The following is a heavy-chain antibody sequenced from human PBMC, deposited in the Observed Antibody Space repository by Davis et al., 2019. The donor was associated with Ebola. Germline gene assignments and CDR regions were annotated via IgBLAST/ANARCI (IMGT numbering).Heavy chain of an antibody. D-gene: IGHD1-26*01. CDR3: ARGWSYPGC. Sequence: GESLKISCAASGFTFSAYWMSWVRQAPGKGLEWVASVKQDGSEMNYVDSVKGRFTISRDNTKNSLYLQMNSLRAEDTAVYYCARGWSYPGCWGQGTLVTVSS. CDR2: VKQDGSEM. V-gene: IGHV3-7*01. CDR1: GFTFSAYW. J-gene: IGHJ4*02.